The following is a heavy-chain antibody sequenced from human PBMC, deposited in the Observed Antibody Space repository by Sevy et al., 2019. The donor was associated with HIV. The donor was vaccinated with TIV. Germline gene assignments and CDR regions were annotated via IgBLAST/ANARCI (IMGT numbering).Heavy chain of an antibody. J-gene: IGHJ6*02. Sequence: GGSLRLSCAASGFTFSSYWMSWVRQAPGKGLEWVANIKQDGSEKYYVDSVKGRFTISRDNAKNSLYLQMNSLRAEDTALYYCARDQGRKIVVVPAAMLDYYYGMDVWGQGTTVTVSS. CDR1: GFTFSSYW. CDR2: IKQDGSEK. V-gene: IGHV3-7*01. CDR3: ARDQGRKIVVVPAAMLDYYYGMDV. D-gene: IGHD2-2*01.